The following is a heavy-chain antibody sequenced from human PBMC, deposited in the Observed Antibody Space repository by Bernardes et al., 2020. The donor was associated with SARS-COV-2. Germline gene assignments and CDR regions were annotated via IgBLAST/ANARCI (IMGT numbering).Heavy chain of an antibody. CDR2: INGDGSAT. V-gene: IGHV3-74*01. CDR1: GFTFNSYY. CDR3: ARGSGNYYFDY. Sequence: GRTLRLCCAASGFTFNSYYIHLVRQVPYKGLVWVSRINGDGSATNYADSVKGRFTISRDNARNTVYLQMSSLRGEDTAVYYCARGSGNYYFDYWGQGTLLTVSS. J-gene: IGHJ4*02. D-gene: IGHD1-26*01.